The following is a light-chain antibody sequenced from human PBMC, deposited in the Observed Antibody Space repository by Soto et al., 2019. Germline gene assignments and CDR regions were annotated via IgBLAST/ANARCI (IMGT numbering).Light chain of an antibody. Sequence: DVVLTQSPDSLAVSLGERATIICKSSQSVLYSSNNMNYLAWYQQKAGQPPKLLIYWASTRESGVPDRFGGSGSGTEFTLTINSLQAEEVAVDYCQQYYSTPWTFGQGTKVEIK. CDR1: QSVLYSSNNMNY. J-gene: IGKJ1*01. V-gene: IGKV4-1*01. CDR2: WAS. CDR3: QQYYSTPWT.